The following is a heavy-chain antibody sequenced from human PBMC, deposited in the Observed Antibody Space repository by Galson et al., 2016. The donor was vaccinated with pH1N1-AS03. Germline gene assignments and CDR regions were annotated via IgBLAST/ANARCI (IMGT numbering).Heavy chain of an antibody. CDR1: AFSFSRHW. CDR3: AREGRVSESDGYYRPLDL. CDR2: VSSDGSRT. V-gene: IGHV3-74*03. D-gene: IGHD3-22*01. J-gene: IGHJ3*01. Sequence: SLRLSCAASAFSFSRHWMHWVRHAPGKGLVWVSRVSSDGSRTTYTDSVKGRFSISRDNAQNMLYLELNSLRDEDTALYFCAREGRVSESDGYYRPLDLWGQGAMVVVS.